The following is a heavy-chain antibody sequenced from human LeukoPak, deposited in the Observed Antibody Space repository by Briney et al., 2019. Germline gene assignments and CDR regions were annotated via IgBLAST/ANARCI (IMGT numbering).Heavy chain of an antibody. J-gene: IGHJ6*03. CDR2: IYNSGIT. Sequence: PSETLSLTCTVSGGSVSSHFWSWIRQPPGKGLEWIGYIYNSGITNYNPSLKSRVTMSVDTSKNQFSLMLRSVTAADTAVYYCARDHLPAGAPGYCMDVWGKGTTVTVSS. D-gene: IGHD4/OR15-4a*01. CDR1: GGSVSSHF. CDR3: ARDHLPAGAPGYCMDV. V-gene: IGHV4-59*02.